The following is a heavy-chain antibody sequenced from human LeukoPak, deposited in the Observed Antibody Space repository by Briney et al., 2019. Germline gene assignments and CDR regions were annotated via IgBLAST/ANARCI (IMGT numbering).Heavy chain of an antibody. CDR3: AKLGYCSSTSCYDYYMDV. Sequence: SSETLSLTCTVSGGSISSGSYYWSWIRQPAGKGLEWIGRIYTSGSTNYNPSLKSRVTISVDTSKNQFSLKLSSVTAADTAVYYCAKLGYCSSTSCYDYYMDVWGKGTTVTVSS. CDR1: GGSISSGSYY. J-gene: IGHJ6*03. D-gene: IGHD2-2*01. CDR2: IYTSGST. V-gene: IGHV4-61*02.